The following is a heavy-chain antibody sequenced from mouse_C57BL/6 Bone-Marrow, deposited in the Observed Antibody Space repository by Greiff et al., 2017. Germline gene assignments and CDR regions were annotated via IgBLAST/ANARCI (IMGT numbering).Heavy chain of an antibody. CDR2: IDPENGDT. CDR1: GFNIKDDY. D-gene: IGHD3-1*01. Sequence: VQLQQSGAELVRPGASVKLSCTASGFNIKDDYMHWVKQRPEQGLEWIGWIDPENGDTEYASKFQGKATITADTASNTAYLQLSSLTSEDAAVEYCTTSGLYFYYWGQGTTLTVSS. CDR3: TTSGLYFYY. V-gene: IGHV14-4*01. J-gene: IGHJ2*01.